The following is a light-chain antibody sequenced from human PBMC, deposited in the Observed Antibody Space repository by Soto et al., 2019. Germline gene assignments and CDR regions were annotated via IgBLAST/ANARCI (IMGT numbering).Light chain of an antibody. V-gene: IGLV2-14*01. CDR1: SSDVGGYNY. CDR3: SSYTSSSTYV. Sequence: QSALTQPASVSGSPGQSITISCTGTSSDVGGYNYVSWYQQHPGKAPKLMIYEVSNRPSGVSNRFSGSNSCNTASLTISGLQAEDEADYYCSSYTSSSTYVFGTGTKLTVL. J-gene: IGLJ1*01. CDR2: EVS.